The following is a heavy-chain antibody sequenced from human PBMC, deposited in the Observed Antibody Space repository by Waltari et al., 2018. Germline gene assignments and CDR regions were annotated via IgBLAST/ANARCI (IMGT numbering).Heavy chain of an antibody. J-gene: IGHJ4*02. V-gene: IGHV1-69*01. D-gene: IGHD2-21*01. CDR2: IILIFGTV. CDR1: GGTFTNYA. CDR3: ARGRTYCGGDCYPGDY. Sequence: QVHLVQSGAEVKKPGSSVKVSCKASGGTFTNYAMTWVRQAPGQGLEWMGVIILIFGTVKCARKFQGRVTMTADESTSTSYMDLSVLRSEDTAVYYCARGRTYCGGDCYPGDYWGQGTLVTVCS.